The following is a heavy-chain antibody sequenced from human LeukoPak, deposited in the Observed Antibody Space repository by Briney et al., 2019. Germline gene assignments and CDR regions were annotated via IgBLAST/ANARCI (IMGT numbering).Heavy chain of an antibody. V-gene: IGHV3-30*18. Sequence: GGSLRLSCAASGFTFSGYGMHWVRQAPGKGLEWVAVISYDGSNKYYADSVKGRFTISRDNSKNTLYLQMNSLRAEDTAVYYCAKPLYYYDSSGPDAFDIWGQGTMVTVSS. CDR2: ISYDGSNK. CDR3: AKPLYYYDSSGPDAFDI. J-gene: IGHJ3*02. CDR1: GFTFSGYG. D-gene: IGHD3-22*01.